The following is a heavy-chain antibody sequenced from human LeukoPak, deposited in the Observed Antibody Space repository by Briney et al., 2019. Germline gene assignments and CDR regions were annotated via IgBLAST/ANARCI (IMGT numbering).Heavy chain of an antibody. CDR2: INPNSGGT. D-gene: IGHD2-15*01. CDR3: ARYASGYSRDY. CDR1: GYTFTGYF. V-gene: IGHV1-2*02. J-gene: IGHJ4*02. Sequence: ASVKVSCKASGYTFTGYFLHWVRQAPGQGLEWMGWINPNSGGTNYAQKFQDRVTMTRDTSTSTVYMELSSLRSEDTAVYYCARYASGYSRDYWGQGTLVTVSS.